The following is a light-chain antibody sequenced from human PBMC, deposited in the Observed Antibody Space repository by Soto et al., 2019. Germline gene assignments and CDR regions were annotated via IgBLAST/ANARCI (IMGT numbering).Light chain of an antibody. J-gene: IGLJ1*01. CDR3: SSYTSSSTSYV. CDR2: EVS. CDR1: SSDVGGYNY. Sequence: QSVLTQPAYVAGSPGQSITISCTGTSSDVGGYNYVSWYQQHPGKAPKLMIYEVSNRPSGVSNRFSGSKSGNTASLTISGLQAEAEADYYCSSYTSSSTSYVFGHGTKVAVL. V-gene: IGLV2-14*01.